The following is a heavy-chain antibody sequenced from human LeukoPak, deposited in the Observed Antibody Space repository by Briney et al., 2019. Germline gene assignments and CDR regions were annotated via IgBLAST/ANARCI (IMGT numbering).Heavy chain of an antibody. CDR2: IWYDGSIQ. CDR1: GFTFNTYG. V-gene: IGHV3-30*02. J-gene: IGHJ4*02. CDR3: AKDSILIPASKSALDY. D-gene: IGHD2-2*01. Sequence: GGSLRLSCAASGFTFNTYGMNWVRQAPGKGLEWVAIIWYDGSIQKYADSLKGRFTISRDNSKNTLYLQMNSLRAEDTAVYYCAKDSILIPASKSALDYWGQGTLVTVSS.